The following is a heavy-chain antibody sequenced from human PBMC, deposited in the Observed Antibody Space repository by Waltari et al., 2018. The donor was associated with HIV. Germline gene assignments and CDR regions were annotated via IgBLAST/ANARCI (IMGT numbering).Heavy chain of an antibody. CDR1: GFALSSYA. V-gene: IGHV3-23*01. Sequence: EVQLLESGGGLVQPGGSLRLSCPASGFALSSYAMTCVRQVPGKGLEWASVISDTGDTADYADSVEGRFTISRDNSKNTLYLQMNNLRAEDTAVYYCAKDRAPTVTRGYFDYWGQGTLVTVSS. CDR2: ISDTGDTA. D-gene: IGHD4-17*01. CDR3: AKDRAPTVTRGYFDY. J-gene: IGHJ4*02.